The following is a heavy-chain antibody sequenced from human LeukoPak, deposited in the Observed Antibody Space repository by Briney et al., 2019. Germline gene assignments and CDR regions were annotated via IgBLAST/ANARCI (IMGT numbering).Heavy chain of an antibody. CDR3: VTLGIVATTPDY. CDR1: GGSISSYY. CDR2: IYYSGST. J-gene: IGHJ4*02. V-gene: IGHV4-59*08. D-gene: IGHD5-12*01. Sequence: KTSETLSLTCTVSGGSISSYYWSWIRQPPGKGLEWIGYIYYSGSTNYNPSLKSRVTISVDMSKNQFSLKLSSVTAADTAVYYCVTLGIVATTPDYWGQGTLVTVSS.